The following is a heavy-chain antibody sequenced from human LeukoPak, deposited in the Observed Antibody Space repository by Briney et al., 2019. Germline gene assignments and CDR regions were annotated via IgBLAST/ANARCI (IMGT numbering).Heavy chain of an antibody. CDR1: GYTFTEQY. Sequence: ASVKVSCKASGYTFTEQYLHWVRQAPGQGLEWMGWINPHSLATNYAQKFQGRVTMTRDTSISTAYMELSRLSSDDTAVYYCVRATTVTPRFDYWGQGTLVTVSS. CDR3: VRATTVTPRFDY. CDR2: INPHSLAT. V-gene: IGHV1-2*02. D-gene: IGHD4-17*01. J-gene: IGHJ4*02.